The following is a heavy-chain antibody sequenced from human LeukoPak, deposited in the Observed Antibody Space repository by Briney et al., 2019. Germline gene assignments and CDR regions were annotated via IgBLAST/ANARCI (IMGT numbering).Heavy chain of an antibody. J-gene: IGHJ6*03. V-gene: IGHV1-2*02. CDR3: AREATSTKLRYMDV. D-gene: IGHD5-12*01. CDR2: INPNSGGT. CDR1: GYTFTGYY. Sequence: ASVKVSCKASGYTFTGYYMHWVRQAPGQGLEWMGWINPNSGGTRYPQKFQGRVNMISDTSISTAYMELSRLRSDDTAVYYCAREATSTKLRYMDVWGKGTTVTVAS.